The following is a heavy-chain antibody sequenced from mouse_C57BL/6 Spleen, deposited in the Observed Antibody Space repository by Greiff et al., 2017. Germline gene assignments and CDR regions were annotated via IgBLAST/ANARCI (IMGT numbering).Heavy chain of an antibody. Sequence: VQPQESGAELVRPGASVTLSCKASGYTFTDYEMHWVKQTPVHGLEWIGAIDPETGGTAYNQKFKGKAILTADKSSSTAYMELRSLTSEDSAVYYCTSYYGAYWGQGTLVTVSA. CDR3: TSYYGAY. CDR1: GYTFTDYE. D-gene: IGHD1-1*01. V-gene: IGHV1-15*01. J-gene: IGHJ3*01. CDR2: IDPETGGT.